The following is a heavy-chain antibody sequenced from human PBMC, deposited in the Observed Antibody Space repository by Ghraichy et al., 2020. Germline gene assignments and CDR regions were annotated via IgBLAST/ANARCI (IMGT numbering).Heavy chain of an antibody. Sequence: GGSLRLSCVVSGFTFSSDAMSWVRQAPGKGLEWVSAITGNGDRKYYADSVKGRFTISRDNSKNTLFLQMRSLRAEDPAVYYCGRHSPIVGLRGDYYGVDVWGQGTTFTVSS. CDR3: GRHSPIVGLRGDYYGVDV. CDR2: ITGNGDRK. J-gene: IGHJ6*02. V-gene: IGHV3-23*01. D-gene: IGHD1-26*01. CDR1: GFTFSSDA.